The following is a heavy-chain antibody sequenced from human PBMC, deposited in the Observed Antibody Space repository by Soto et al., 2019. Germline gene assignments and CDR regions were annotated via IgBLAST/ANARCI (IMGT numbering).Heavy chain of an antibody. CDR2: ISGSGSSE. CDR3: AKGDTTMITDYYARDV. D-gene: IGHD5-18*01. J-gene: IGHJ6*02. Sequence: GSLRLSCAVSGFTFTSYANTCVRQAPGKGLEWVSAISGSGSSEFYADSVKGRFTISRDNSKNTLYLQMKSLRAEDTALYYCAKGDTTMITDYYARDVWGRGTTVTVSS. V-gene: IGHV3-23*01. CDR1: GFTFTSYA.